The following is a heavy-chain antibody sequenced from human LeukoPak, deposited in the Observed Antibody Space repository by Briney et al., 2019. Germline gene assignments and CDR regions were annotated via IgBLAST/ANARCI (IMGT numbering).Heavy chain of an antibody. CDR3: ARVRPYYDSSGFNDY. CDR1: GGSISSSRYY. Sequence: SETLSLTCTVSGGSISSSRYYWSWIRQPAGKGLEWIGRIYTSGSTNYNPSLKSRVTISVDTSKNQFSLKLSSVTAADTAVYYCARVRPYYDSSGFNDYWGQGTLVTVSS. CDR2: IYTSGST. V-gene: IGHV4-61*02. J-gene: IGHJ4*02. D-gene: IGHD3-22*01.